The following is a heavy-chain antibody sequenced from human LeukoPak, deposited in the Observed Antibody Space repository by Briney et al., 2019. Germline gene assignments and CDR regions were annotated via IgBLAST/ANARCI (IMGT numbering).Heavy chain of an antibody. CDR1: GGSFSSYY. CDR2: IYYSGST. D-gene: IGHD3-10*01. J-gene: IGHJ3*02. Sequence: SETLSLTCAVYGGSFSSYYWSWIRQPPGKGLEWIGYIYYSGSTNYNPSLKSRVTISVDTSKNQFSLKLSSVTAADTAVYYCARASMVRGVIINAGAFDIWGQGTMVTVSS. V-gene: IGHV4-59*01. CDR3: ARASMVRGVIINAGAFDI.